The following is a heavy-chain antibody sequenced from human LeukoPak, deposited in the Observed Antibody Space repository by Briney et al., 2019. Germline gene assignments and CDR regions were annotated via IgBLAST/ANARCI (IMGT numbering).Heavy chain of an antibody. D-gene: IGHD3-3*01. Sequence: PGGSLRLSCAASGFTFSSYWMHWVRQAQGKGPVWVSRISNDGSSTSYADSVKGRFTISRDNAKNTLYLQMNSLRVEDTAVYYCARVGDFWYGYYPDYWGQGTLVTVSS. CDR3: ARVGDFWYGYYPDY. V-gene: IGHV3-74*01. J-gene: IGHJ4*02. CDR2: ISNDGSST. CDR1: GFTFSSYW.